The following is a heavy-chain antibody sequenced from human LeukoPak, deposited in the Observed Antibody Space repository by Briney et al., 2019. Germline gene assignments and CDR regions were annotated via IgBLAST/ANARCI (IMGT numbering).Heavy chain of an antibody. Sequence: PGGSLRLSCAASGFTVSSNYMSWVRQAPGKGLEWVSVICSGGSTYYADSVKGRFTISRDNSKNTLYLQMNSLRAEDTAVYYCATNQYYYDSSGYYPRGIWGQGTMVTVSS. V-gene: IGHV3-66*02. J-gene: IGHJ3*02. CDR1: GFTVSSNY. D-gene: IGHD3-22*01. CDR3: ATNQYYYDSSGYYPRGI. CDR2: ICSGGST.